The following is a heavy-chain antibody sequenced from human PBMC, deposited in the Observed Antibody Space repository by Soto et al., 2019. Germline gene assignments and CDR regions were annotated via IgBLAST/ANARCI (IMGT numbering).Heavy chain of an antibody. J-gene: IGHJ6*03. Sequence: ASVKVSCKASGYTFTSYYMHWVRQAPGQGLEWMGIINPSGGSTSYAQKFQGRVTMTRDTSTSTVYMELSSLRSEGTAVYYCAAQWARYYYYMDVWGKGTTVTVSS. D-gene: IGHD1-26*01. CDR3: AAQWARYYYYMDV. CDR1: GYTFTSYY. CDR2: INPSGGST. V-gene: IGHV1-46*03.